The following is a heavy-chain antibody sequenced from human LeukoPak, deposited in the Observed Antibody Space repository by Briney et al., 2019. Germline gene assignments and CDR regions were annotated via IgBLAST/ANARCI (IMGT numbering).Heavy chain of an antibody. CDR2: IKTKTDGGTS. J-gene: IGHJ4*02. D-gene: IGHD5-12*01. Sequence: GGSLRLSCAASGFTFSSYAMSWVRQAPGKGLEWVGRIKTKTDGGTSDYATPVKSRFTISRDDSKNTLYLQMNSLKTEDTAVYYCATGIVEMATISEYWGQGTLVTVSS. V-gene: IGHV3-15*01. CDR3: ATGIVEMATISEY. CDR1: GFTFSSYA.